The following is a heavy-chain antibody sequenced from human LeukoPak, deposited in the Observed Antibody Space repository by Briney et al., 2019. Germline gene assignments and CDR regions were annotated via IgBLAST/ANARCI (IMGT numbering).Heavy chain of an antibody. CDR3: VRQNSDYYYYYLDV. CDR1: GGSVSISSSY. J-gene: IGHJ6*03. V-gene: IGHV4-39*01. CDR2: VYYSGTT. D-gene: IGHD1-7*01. Sequence: PSETLSLTCTVSGGSVSISSSYWAWIRQPPGRGLESIGSVYYSGTTYYNTSLERRVTISEDTSRNRFSLMLSSVTAADTAVYYCVRQNSDYYYYYLDVWGEGTTVIVSS.